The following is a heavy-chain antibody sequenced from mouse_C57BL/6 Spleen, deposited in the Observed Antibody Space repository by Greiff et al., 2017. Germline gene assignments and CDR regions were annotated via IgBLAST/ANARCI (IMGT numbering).Heavy chain of an antibody. CDR1: GYTFTSYW. J-gene: IGHJ2*01. CDR2: IYPSDSET. CDR3: ARMGLEGY. V-gene: IGHV1-61*01. D-gene: IGHD2-4*01. Sequence: QVQLKQPGAELVRPGSSVKLSCKASGYTFTSYWMDWVKQRPGQGLEWIGNIYPSDSETHYNQKFKDKATLTVDKSSSTAYMQLSSLTSEDSAVYYCARMGLEGYWGQGTTLTVSA.